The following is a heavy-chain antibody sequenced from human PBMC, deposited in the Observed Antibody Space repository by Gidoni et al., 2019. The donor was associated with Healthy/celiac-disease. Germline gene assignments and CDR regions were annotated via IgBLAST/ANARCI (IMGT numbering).Heavy chain of an antibody. V-gene: IGHV3-23*04. CDR1: GFTFSNYG. CDR3: AKLVGSVTDF. CDR2: SGASGGTT. Sequence: EVQVVESGGGLVQPGGFPRIPWAASGFTFSNYGMTWVRQAPGKGLVCVTSSGASGGTTSYADSVKGRFTVSRDNSKNTLYLQMNSLRAEDTAVYSCAKLVGSVTDFWGQGTLVTVAS. J-gene: IGHJ4*02. D-gene: IGHD3-10*01.